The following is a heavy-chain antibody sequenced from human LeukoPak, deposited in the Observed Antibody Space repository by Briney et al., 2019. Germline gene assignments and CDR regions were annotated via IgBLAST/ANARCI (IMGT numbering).Heavy chain of an antibody. D-gene: IGHD2-2*01. Sequence: SQTLSLTCTVPGGSISSGDYYWSWIRQPPGKGLEWIGYIYYSGSTYYNPSLKSRVTISVDTSKNQFSLKLSSVTAADTAVYYCARGHCSSTSCYPANDAFDIWGQGTMVTVSS. CDR3: ARGHCSSTSCYPANDAFDI. V-gene: IGHV4-30-4*08. CDR2: IYYSGST. J-gene: IGHJ3*02. CDR1: GGSISSGDYY.